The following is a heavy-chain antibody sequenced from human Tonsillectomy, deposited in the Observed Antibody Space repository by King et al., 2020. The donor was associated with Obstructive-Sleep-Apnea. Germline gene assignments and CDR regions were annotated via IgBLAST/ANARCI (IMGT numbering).Heavy chain of an antibody. D-gene: IGHD5-18*01. CDR2: IYYSGST. Sequence: LQLQESCTGLVKPSETLSLTCTVSGGSISSNSYWGWIRQPPGKGLEWIGHIYYSGSTYYNPSLKSRITISVDTSKNQFSLELKSVTAADTAVYYCARADRDIAMVLFDYWGQGTLVTVSS. CDR1: GGSISSNSY. J-gene: IGHJ4*02. V-gene: IGHV4-39*07. CDR3: ARADRDIAMVLFDY.